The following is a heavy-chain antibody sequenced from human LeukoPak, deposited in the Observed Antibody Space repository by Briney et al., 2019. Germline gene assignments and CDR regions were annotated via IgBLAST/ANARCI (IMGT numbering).Heavy chain of an antibody. Sequence: AETLSLTCTVSGGSVSGYYWSWIRQPPGKGLEWIGYTYSGGSTTYNPSLKSRVTISLDTSKNKFSLKLTSVTTADTAVYHCARGANHGDSGLDVFDIWGQGTMVTVSS. CDR3: ARGANHGDSGLDVFDI. CDR2: TYSGGST. J-gene: IGHJ3*02. CDR1: GGSVSGYY. D-gene: IGHD4-17*01. V-gene: IGHV4-59*02.